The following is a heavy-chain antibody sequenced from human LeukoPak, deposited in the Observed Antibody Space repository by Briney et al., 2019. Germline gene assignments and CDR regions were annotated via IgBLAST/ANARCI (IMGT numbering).Heavy chain of an antibody. Sequence: GASVKVSCKASGGTFSSYAISWVRQAPGQGLEWMGGIIPIFGTANYAQKLQGRVTMTTDTSMSTAYMELRSLRSDDTAVYYCARRIIMGYYGMDVWGQGTTVTVSS. CDR3: ARRIIMGYYGMDV. D-gene: IGHD3-10*01. CDR2: IIPIFGTA. CDR1: GGTFSSYA. V-gene: IGHV1-69*05. J-gene: IGHJ6*02.